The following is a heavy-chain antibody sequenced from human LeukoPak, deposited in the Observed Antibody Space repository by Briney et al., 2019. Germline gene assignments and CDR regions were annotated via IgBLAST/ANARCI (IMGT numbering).Heavy chain of an antibody. V-gene: IGHV4-59*01. CDR1: GGSISSYY. Sequence: SETLSLTCTVSGGSISSYYWSWLRQPPGKGPEWIGYIYYSGSTNYNPSLKSRVTISVDTSKNQFSLKLSSVTAADTAVYYCARVRGVITDYYFDYWGQGTLVTVSS. CDR2: IYYSGST. J-gene: IGHJ4*02. D-gene: IGHD3-10*01. CDR3: ARVRGVITDYYFDY.